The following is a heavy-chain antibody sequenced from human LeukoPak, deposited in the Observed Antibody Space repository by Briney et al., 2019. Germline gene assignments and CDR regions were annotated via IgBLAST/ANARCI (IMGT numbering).Heavy chain of an antibody. CDR2: ISGSGGST. Sequence: GGSLRLSCAASGFTFSGYPIHWVRQAPGKGLEWVSAISGSGGSTYYADSVKGRFTISRDNSKNTLYLQMNSLRAEDTAVYYCARDEGSSWPLNFYYYYYGMDVWGQGTTVTVSS. D-gene: IGHD6-13*01. V-gene: IGHV3-23*01. CDR3: ARDEGSSWPLNFYYYYYGMDV. CDR1: GFTFSGYP. J-gene: IGHJ6*02.